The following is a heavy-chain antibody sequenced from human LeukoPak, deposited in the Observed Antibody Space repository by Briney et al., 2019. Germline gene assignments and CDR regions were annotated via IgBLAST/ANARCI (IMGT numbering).Heavy chain of an antibody. D-gene: IGHD3-3*01. V-gene: IGHV4-39*01. Sequence: SETLSLTRTVSGGSISRSSYYWGWIRQPPGKGLEWIGSIYYSGSTYYNPSLKSRVTISVDTSKNQFSLKLSSVTAADTAVHYCARRPVLRFLGSDAFDIWGQGTMITVSS. J-gene: IGHJ3*02. CDR2: IYYSGST. CDR1: GGSISRSSYY. CDR3: ARRPVLRFLGSDAFDI.